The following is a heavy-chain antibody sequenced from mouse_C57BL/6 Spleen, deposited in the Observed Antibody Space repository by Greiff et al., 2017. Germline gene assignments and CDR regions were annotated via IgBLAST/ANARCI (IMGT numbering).Heavy chain of an antibody. CDR1: GYTFTSYW. D-gene: IGHD1-1*01. Sequence: QVQLQQPGAELVRPGSSVQLSCKASGYTFTSYWMHWVKQRPIQGLEWIGNIDPSDSATHYNQKFKDKATLTVDQSSSTAYMQLRSLTSEDSAVYYGARSGDGSSLYAMDYWGQGTSVTVSS. V-gene: IGHV1-52*01. CDR3: ARSGDGSSLYAMDY. CDR2: IDPSDSAT. J-gene: IGHJ4*01.